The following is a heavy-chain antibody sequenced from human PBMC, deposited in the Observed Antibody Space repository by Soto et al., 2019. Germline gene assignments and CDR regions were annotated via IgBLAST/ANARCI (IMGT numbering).Heavy chain of an antibody. J-gene: IGHJ6*02. V-gene: IGHV1-2*04. CDR1: GYTFTGYY. Sequence: ASVKVSCKASGYTFTGYYMHWVLQAPGQGLEWMGWINPNSGGTNYAQKFQGWVTMTRDTSISTAYMELSRLRSDDTAVYYCARDLEYSSSYPYYYYYGMDVWGQGTTVTV. D-gene: IGHD6-6*01. CDR3: ARDLEYSSSYPYYYYYGMDV. CDR2: INPNSGGT.